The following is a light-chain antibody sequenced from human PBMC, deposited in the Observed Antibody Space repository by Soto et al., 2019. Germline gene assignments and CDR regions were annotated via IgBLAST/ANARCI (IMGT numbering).Light chain of an antibody. CDR1: QSVRSSY. Sequence: EVVLTQSPGTLSLSPGERATLSCRASQSVRSSYLAWYQQKPGQAPRLLIYGASRRATGIPDRFSGSGSGTDFTLTISRLEPEDFAVYYCQQYSGSLLYTFGQGTKVEIK. CDR2: GAS. J-gene: IGKJ2*01. V-gene: IGKV3-20*01. CDR3: QQYSGSLLYT.